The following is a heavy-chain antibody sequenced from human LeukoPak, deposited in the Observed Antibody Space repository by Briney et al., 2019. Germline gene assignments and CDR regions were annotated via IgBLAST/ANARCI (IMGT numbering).Heavy chain of an antibody. D-gene: IGHD5-12*01. CDR2: ISSSSNYI. CDR1: GFTFSSSV. CDR3: ARGDRADWLRGLGY. Sequence: GGSLRLSCAASGFTFSSSVMNWVRQAPGKGLEWVSSISSSSNYIYYADSVKGRFTVSRDNAKNSLYLQMNSLRAEDTAVYYCARGDRADWLRGLGYWGQGTLVTVSS. V-gene: IGHV3-21*01. J-gene: IGHJ4*02.